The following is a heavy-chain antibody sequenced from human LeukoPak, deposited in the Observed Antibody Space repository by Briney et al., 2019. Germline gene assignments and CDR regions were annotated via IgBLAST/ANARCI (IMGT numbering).Heavy chain of an antibody. V-gene: IGHV3-53*01. J-gene: IGHJ6*03. CDR2: IHKSAIT. D-gene: IGHD3-10*01. Sequence: GGSLRLSCAASGFTFSSYGMTWVRQAPGKGLEWVSVIHKSAITYYADTVKGRFTISRDNSKNMLYLQMNSLRAEDTAVYYCARSLRVRGVPDYMDVWGKGTTVTISS. CDR3: ARSLRVRGVPDYMDV. CDR1: GFTFSSYG.